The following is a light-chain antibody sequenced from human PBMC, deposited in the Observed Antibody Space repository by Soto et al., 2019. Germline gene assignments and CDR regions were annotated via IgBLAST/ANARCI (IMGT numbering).Light chain of an antibody. V-gene: IGLV4-69*01. CDR3: QTWGTGILVA. CDR1: SGHSSYA. CDR2: LNSDGSH. J-gene: IGLJ2*01. Sequence: QLVLTQSPSASASLGASVKLTCTLTSGHSSYAIAWHQQQPEKGPRFLMKLNSDGSHSKGDGIPDRFSGSSSGAERFLTISNLQSEDEADYYCQTWGTGILVAFGGGTKLTVL.